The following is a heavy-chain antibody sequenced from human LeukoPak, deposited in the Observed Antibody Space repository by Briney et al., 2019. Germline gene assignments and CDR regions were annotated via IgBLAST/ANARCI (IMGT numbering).Heavy chain of an antibody. CDR1: GGSISSSSYY. CDR2: IYYSGST. D-gene: IGHD3-10*01. CDR3: ARDSSTYYGSGSFDY. V-gene: IGHV4-39*07. J-gene: IGHJ4*02. Sequence: SETLSLTCTVPGGSISSSSYYWGWIRQPPGKGLEWIGSIYYSGSTYYTPSLKSRVTISVDTSKNQFSLKLSSVTAADTAGYYCARDSSTYYGSGSFDYWGQGTMVTVSS.